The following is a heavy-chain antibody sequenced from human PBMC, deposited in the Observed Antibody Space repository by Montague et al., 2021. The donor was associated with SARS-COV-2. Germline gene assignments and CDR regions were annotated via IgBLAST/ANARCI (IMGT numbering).Heavy chain of an antibody. CDR1: EFTFSNYG. D-gene: IGHD3-10*01. CDR3: AKDGTYFGSVSVWYFQN. V-gene: IGHV3-30*18. J-gene: IGHJ1*01. Sequence: SLRLSCAVSEFTFSNYGMHWVRQAPGKGLEWVSLISHDASNKDYADSVKGRFTISRDNSKNTLYLQLNSLRTEDTAVYYCAKDGTYFGSVSVWYFQNWGQGTLVTVSS. CDR2: ISHDASNK.